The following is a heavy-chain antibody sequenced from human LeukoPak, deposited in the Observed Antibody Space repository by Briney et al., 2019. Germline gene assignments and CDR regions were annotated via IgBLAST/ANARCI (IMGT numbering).Heavy chain of an antibody. CDR1: GFTLGTYS. V-gene: IGHV3-30*02. J-gene: IGHJ6*02. CDR3: ARDIAAAGTLGGYYYYGMDV. Sequence: GGSLRLSCAASGFTLGTYSMHWVRKAPGKGREGVAFIRYDERNKYYADSVKGRFTISRESSKNTLYLQMNSLRAEETAVYYCARDIAAAGTLGGYYYYGMDVWGQGTTVTVSS. D-gene: IGHD6-13*01. CDR2: IRYDERNK.